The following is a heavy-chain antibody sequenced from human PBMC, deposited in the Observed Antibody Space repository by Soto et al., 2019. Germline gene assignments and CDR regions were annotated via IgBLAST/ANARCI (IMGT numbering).Heavy chain of an antibody. J-gene: IGHJ5*02. CDR2: ITTSGSSI. D-gene: IGHD4-17*01. Sequence: QVQLVESGGGLVKPGGSLRLSCAASRFTFSDYYMSWIRQAPGKGLEWLSYITTSGSSIYYADSVKGRFTISRDNAKNSLYLQMNSLRAEDTGVYYCARSLNYGSFAPWGQGALVTVSS. V-gene: IGHV3-11*01. CDR3: ARSLNYGSFAP. CDR1: RFTFSDYY.